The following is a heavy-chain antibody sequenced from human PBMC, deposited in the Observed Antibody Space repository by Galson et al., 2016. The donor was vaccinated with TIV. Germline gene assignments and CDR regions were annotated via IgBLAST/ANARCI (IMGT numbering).Heavy chain of an antibody. D-gene: IGHD4-17*01. CDR2: MNPNSGNT. CDR3: ARSGDYGDY. Sequence: SVKVSCKASGYSFSTYDINWVRQAPGQGLEWMGWMNPNSGNTGYSQKFRGRVTMTRNTSERTAYMELGSLTSEDTAVYYCARSGDYGDYWGQGTLVTVSS. CDR1: GYSFSTYD. V-gene: IGHV1-8*01. J-gene: IGHJ4*02.